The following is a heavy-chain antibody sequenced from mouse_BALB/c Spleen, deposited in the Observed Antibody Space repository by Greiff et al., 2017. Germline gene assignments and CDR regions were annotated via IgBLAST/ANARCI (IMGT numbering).Heavy chain of an antibody. V-gene: IGHV8-12*01. Sequence: QVTLKESGPGILQPSQTLSLTCSFSGFSLSTSGMGVSWIRQPSGKGLEWLAHIYWDDDKRYNPSLKSRLTISKDTSSNQVFLKITSVDTADTATYYCARSSTTDYAMDYWGQGTSVTVSS. J-gene: IGHJ4*01. CDR1: GFSLSTSGMG. CDR2: IYWDDDK. D-gene: IGHD1-1*01. CDR3: ARSSTTDYAMDY.